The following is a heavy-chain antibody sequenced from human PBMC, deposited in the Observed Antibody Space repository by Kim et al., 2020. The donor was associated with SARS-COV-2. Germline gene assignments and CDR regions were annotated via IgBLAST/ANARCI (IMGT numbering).Heavy chain of an antibody. CDR3: ARDAGSGSLYGLDV. Sequence: YSQKCQARVTITREPAASTAYMELSSLRSEDAAVYYCARDAGSGSLYGLDVWGQGTTVTVSS. V-gene: IGHV1-3*01. J-gene: IGHJ6*02. D-gene: IGHD6-19*01.